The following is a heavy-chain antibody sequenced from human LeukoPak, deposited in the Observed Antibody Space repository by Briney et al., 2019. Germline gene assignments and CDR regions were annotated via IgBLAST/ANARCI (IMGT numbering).Heavy chain of an antibody. Sequence: PSETLSLTCTVSGDSMSSSSYYWGWIRQPPGKGLEWIGSFYYSGGTYYTPSLKSRVTISVDTSKNQFSLRLNSVTAADTAVYYCTRDGYGLTWGQGTLVTVSS. CDR2: FYYSGGT. CDR1: GDSMSSSSYY. V-gene: IGHV4-39*07. D-gene: IGHD5-18*01. CDR3: TRDGYGLT. J-gene: IGHJ5*02.